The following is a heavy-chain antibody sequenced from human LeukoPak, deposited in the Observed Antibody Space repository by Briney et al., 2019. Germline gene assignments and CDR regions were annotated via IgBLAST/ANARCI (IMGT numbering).Heavy chain of an antibody. Sequence: GGSLRLSCAASGFTFSSYEMNWVRQAPGKGLEWVSYISSGSTIYYADSVKGRFTISRDNAKNSLYLQMNSLRAEDTAVYYCARGEGSGWYPDYWGQGTLVTVSS. V-gene: IGHV3-48*03. CDR2: ISSGSTI. CDR1: GFTFSSYE. D-gene: IGHD6-19*01. J-gene: IGHJ4*02. CDR3: ARGEGSGWYPDY.